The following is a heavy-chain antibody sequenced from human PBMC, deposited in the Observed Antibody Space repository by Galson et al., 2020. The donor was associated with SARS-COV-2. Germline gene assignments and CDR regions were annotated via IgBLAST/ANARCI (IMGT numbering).Heavy chain of an antibody. J-gene: IGHJ6*02. V-gene: IGHV4-59*01. CDR1: GGSIRSYY. CDR3: ARGLTDGSHYYYYGMDV. D-gene: IGHD3-16*01. CDR2: IYYSGST. Sequence: SETLYLPCTVSGGSIRSYYWSWIRQPPGKGLEWLGYIYYSGSTNYNPSLKSRVTISVDTSKNQFSLKLSTVTAADTAVYYCARGLTDGSHYYYYGMDVWGQGTTVTVSS.